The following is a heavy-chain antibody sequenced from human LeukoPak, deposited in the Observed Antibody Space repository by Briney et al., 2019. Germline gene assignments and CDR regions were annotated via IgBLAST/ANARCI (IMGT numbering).Heavy chain of an antibody. V-gene: IGHV4-59*08. J-gene: IGHJ6*02. CDR1: GGSISSYY. Sequence: PSETLSLTCTVSGGSISSYYWSWIRQPPGKGLEWIGYISYYGSTNYNPSFESRVTMSVDTSKNQFSLKLSSVTAADTAVYYCARQPLGYCSSTSCYDDYYYGMDVWGQGTTVTVSS. CDR3: ARQPLGYCSSTSCYDDYYYGMDV. CDR2: ISYYGST. D-gene: IGHD2-2*01.